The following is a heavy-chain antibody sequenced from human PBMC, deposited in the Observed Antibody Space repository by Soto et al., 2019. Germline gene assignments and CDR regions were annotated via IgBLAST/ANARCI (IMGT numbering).Heavy chain of an antibody. CDR1: GGSISSYY. Sequence: SETLSLTCTVSGGSISSYYWSWIRQPPGKGLEWIGYIYYSGSTNYNPSLKSRVTISVDTSKNQFSLKLSSVTAADTAVYYCARLGLARWLDYWGQGTLVTSPQ. V-gene: IGHV4-59*08. J-gene: IGHJ4*02. CDR2: IYYSGST. CDR3: ARLGLARWLDY. D-gene: IGHD3-16*01.